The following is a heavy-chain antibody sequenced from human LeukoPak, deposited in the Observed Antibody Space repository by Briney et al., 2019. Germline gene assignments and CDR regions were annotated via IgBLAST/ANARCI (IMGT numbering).Heavy chain of an antibody. CDR1: GFTVISNY. J-gene: IGHJ4*02. CDR2: IYTDGGT. Sequence: GGSLRLSCIGSGFTVISNYMTWVRQAPGKGLEWLSLIYTDGGTNYAGSVKGRFTISRDNSKNTLYLQMNSLTADDTAVYYCAIFRWGSTWYYADHWGQGTLVTVSS. D-gene: IGHD6-13*01. CDR3: AIFRWGSTWYYADH. V-gene: IGHV3-53*01.